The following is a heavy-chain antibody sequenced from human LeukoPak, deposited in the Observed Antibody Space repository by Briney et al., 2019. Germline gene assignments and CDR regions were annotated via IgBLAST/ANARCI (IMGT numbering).Heavy chain of an antibody. D-gene: IGHD1-26*01. Sequence: SETLSLTCTVSGGSISSSSYYWGWIRQPPGKGLEWIGSIYYSGSTYYNPSLKSRVTISVDTSKNQFSLKLNSVTAADTAVYYCATPYSGGYHGLDIWGQGTMVTVSS. V-gene: IGHV4-39*01. CDR1: GGSISSSSYY. CDR3: ATPYSGGYHGLDI. J-gene: IGHJ3*02. CDR2: IYYSGST.